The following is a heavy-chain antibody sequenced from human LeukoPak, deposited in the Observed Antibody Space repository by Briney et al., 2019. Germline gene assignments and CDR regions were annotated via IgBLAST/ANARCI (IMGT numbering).Heavy chain of an antibody. CDR3: ARESFWDYYFDY. D-gene: IGHD1-26*01. Sequence: PSETLSLTCTVSGGSISSYYWSWIRQPPGKGLEWIGYIYYSGSTNYNPSLKSRVTISVDTSKNQFSLKLSSVTAADTAVYYCARESFWDYYFDYWGQGTLVTVSS. CDR1: GGSISSYY. J-gene: IGHJ4*02. V-gene: IGHV4-59*01. CDR2: IYYSGST.